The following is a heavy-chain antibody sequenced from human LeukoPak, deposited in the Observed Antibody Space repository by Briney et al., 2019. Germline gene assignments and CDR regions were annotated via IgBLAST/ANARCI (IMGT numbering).Heavy chain of an antibody. CDR3: TRGHCGP. V-gene: IGHV3-15*01. CDR1: GFTFSDDW. J-gene: IGHJ5*02. CDR2: IKARRAGGTT. D-gene: IGHD2-21*01. Sequence: RTGGSLRLSCAASGFTFSDDWMNWVRQAPGKGTEWVGHIKARRAGGTTEYAAPVGGRFTISRDDSRSILYLQMNNLKTEDTALYYCTRGHCGPWGLGTLVTVSS.